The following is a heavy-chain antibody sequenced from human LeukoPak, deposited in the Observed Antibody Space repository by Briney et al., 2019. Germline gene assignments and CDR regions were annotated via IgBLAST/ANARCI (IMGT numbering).Heavy chain of an antibody. Sequence: ASVKVSCKASGYTFTSYDINWVRQATGQGLEWMGWMNPNSGNTGYAQKFQGRATMTKNTSISTAYMELSSLRSEDTAVYYCARVQWDNWFDPWGQGTLVTVSS. D-gene: IGHD6-19*01. CDR1: GYTFTSYD. CDR3: ARVQWDNWFDP. J-gene: IGHJ5*02. CDR2: MNPNSGNT. V-gene: IGHV1-8*01.